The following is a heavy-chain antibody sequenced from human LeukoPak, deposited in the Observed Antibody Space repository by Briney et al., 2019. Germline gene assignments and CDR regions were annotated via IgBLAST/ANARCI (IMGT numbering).Heavy chain of an antibody. Sequence: GGSLRLSCAASEVTFSSYAMSWVRQAPGKGLEWVSGISGSGGTTYYADSVKGRFTISRDNSKNTLYLQMNSLRAEDTAVYYCAKDSGTLAGKFNYWGQGTLVTVSS. CDR2: ISGSGGTT. J-gene: IGHJ4*02. V-gene: IGHV3-23*01. CDR3: AKDSGTLAGKFNY. CDR1: EVTFSSYA. D-gene: IGHD6-19*01.